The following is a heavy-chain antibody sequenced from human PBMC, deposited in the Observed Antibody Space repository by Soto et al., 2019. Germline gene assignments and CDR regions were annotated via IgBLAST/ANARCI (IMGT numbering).Heavy chain of an antibody. D-gene: IGHD2-2*01. CDR3: ATGSHGVAAAIGLTGFPFDY. Sequence: ASVTVSCKVSGYTLTELSMHWVRQAPGKGLEWMGGFDPEDGETICAEKFQGRVTMTEDTSTNTAYMELISLRSEDTAVYYWATGSHGVAAAIGLTGFPFDYWGQGTLVTVSS. J-gene: IGHJ4*02. V-gene: IGHV1-24*01. CDR2: FDPEDGET. CDR1: GYTLTELS.